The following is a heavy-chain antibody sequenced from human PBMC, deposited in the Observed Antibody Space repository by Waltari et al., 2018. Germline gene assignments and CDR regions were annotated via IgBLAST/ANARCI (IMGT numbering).Heavy chain of an antibody. CDR1: GFTFSPSW. Sequence: EVQLVESGGGLVQPGGSLRLSCADSGFTFSPSWMSWVRQAPGKGLEWVANIKQDGSEKYYVESVKGRFTISRDNAKNTLYMQMNSLRAEDTAVYYCARDTYYDFWSAVMGSFDIWGQGTMVTVSS. CDR3: ARDTYYDFWSAVMGSFDI. D-gene: IGHD3-3*01. J-gene: IGHJ3*02. CDR2: IKQDGSEK. V-gene: IGHV3-7*03.